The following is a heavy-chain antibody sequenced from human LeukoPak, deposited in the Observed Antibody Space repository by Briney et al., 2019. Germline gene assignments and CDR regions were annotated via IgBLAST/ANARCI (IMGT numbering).Heavy chain of an antibody. CDR1: GYTFTGYY. D-gene: IGHD5-12*01. CDR2: INPNSGGA. V-gene: IGHV1-2*02. Sequence: ASVKVSCKASGYTFTGYYLHWVRQAPGQGLEWMGWINPNSGGANYARKFQGRVTMTRDTSISTAYMELSRLRSDDTAVYYCAREKIGSGYDQDLDYWGQGTLVTVSS. CDR3: AREKIGSGYDQDLDY. J-gene: IGHJ4*02.